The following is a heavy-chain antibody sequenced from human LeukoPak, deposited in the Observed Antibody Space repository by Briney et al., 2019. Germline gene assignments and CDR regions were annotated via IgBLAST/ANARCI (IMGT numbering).Heavy chain of an antibody. CDR2: IYYSGST. CDR1: GGSISSGDYY. D-gene: IGHD2-2*01. CDR3: ARAQSRYCSSASCFLNWFDP. Sequence: SETLSLTCTVSGGSISSGDYYWSWIRQPPGKGLEWIGYIYYSGSTYYNPSLKSRVTVSVDTSKNQFSLKLSSVTAADKAVYYCARAQSRYCSSASCFLNWFDPWGQGTLVTVSS. V-gene: IGHV4-30-4*08. J-gene: IGHJ5*02.